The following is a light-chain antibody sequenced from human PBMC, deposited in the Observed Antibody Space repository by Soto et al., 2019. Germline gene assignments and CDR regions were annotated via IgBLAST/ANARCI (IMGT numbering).Light chain of an antibody. J-gene: IGKJ1*01. V-gene: IGKV3-20*01. Sequence: EIVLTQSPGTLSLSPGERATRSCRASQSVSSSYLAWYQQKPGQAPRLLIYGASSRATGIPDRFSGSGSGTDFTLTISILEPEDFAVYYCQQYGSSLWTFGQGTKVEIK. CDR3: QQYGSSLWT. CDR1: QSVSSSY. CDR2: GAS.